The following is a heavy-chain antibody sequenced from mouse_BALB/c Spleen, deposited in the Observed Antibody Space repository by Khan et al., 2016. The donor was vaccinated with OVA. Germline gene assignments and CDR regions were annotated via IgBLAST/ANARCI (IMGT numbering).Heavy chain of an antibody. CDR3: SRYPYSYMGYLDY. CDR1: GFTFSSFG. V-gene: IGHV5-17*02. Sequence: EVELVESGGGLVQPGGSRKLSCAASGFTFSSFGMHWVRQAPEKGLEWVAYISSGSNPTYYAANLKGRFTISRDNPKNTLFLHMTRLRSEDTSMYYCSRYPYSYMGYLDYCGQGTTLTVSS. CDR2: ISSGSNPT. D-gene: IGHD1-2*01. J-gene: IGHJ2*01.